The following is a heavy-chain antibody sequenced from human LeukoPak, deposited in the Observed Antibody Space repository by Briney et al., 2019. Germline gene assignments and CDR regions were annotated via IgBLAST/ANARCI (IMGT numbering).Heavy chain of an antibody. CDR3: ARGSDDSSGFYNPFYFDY. CDR2: IRFDGSYK. D-gene: IGHD3-22*01. V-gene: IGHV3-30*02. J-gene: IGHJ4*02. Sequence: GGCLRLSCAASGFTFNSYGMHWVRQAPGKGLEWVAFIRFDGSYKYYADSVKGRFTISRDNARKSLYLQMNSLRVEDTAVYYCARGSDDSSGFYNPFYFDYWGQGTPVTVSS. CDR1: GFTFNSYG.